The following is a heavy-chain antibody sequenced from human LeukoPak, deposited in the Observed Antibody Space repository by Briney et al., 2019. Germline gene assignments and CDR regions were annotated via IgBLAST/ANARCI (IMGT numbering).Heavy chain of an antibody. CDR2: TYYRTRWYF. V-gene: IGHV6-1*01. D-gene: IGHD6-19*01. CDR3: ARGGAGWYVSVFDP. J-gene: IGHJ5*02. CDR1: GDSVSNNGAS. Sequence: SQTLSLTCAISGDSVSNNGASWNWIRQSPSRGREWLSRTYYRTRWYFDYAVSVRSRATINPDTSKNQFSLQLDSVTPEDTAVYYCARGGAGWYVSVFDPWGQRTLVTVSS.